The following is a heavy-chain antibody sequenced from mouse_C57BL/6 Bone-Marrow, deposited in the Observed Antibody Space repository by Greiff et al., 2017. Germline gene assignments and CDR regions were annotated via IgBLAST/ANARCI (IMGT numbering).Heavy chain of an antibody. CDR3: ARREFDGSSGDGYFDV. D-gene: IGHD1-1*01. Sequence: VHLVESGPELVKPGASVKLSCKASGYTFTSYDINWVKQRPGQGLEWIGWIYPRDGSTKYNEKFKGKATLTVDTSSSTAYMELHSLTSEDAAVYFYARREFDGSSGDGYFDVWGTGTTVTVSS. V-gene: IGHV1-85*01. CDR1: GYTFTSYD. J-gene: IGHJ1*03. CDR2: IYPRDGST.